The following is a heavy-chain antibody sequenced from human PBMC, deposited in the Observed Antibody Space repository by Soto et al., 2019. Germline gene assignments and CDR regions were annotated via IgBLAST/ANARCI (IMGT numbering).Heavy chain of an antibody. D-gene: IGHD2-2*02. Sequence: EVQLLESGGGLVQPGGSLRLSCAASGFTFTSYAMTWVRQAPGKGLEWFSTISGSGVTTYYADSVRGRFTISRDNSKNTLYLQMNTLRAEDTALYSCTRYCPTASCYIRYGMDVWGQGTTVTVSS. CDR1: GFTFTSYA. CDR3: TRYCPTASCYIRYGMDV. V-gene: IGHV3-23*01. CDR2: ISGSGVTT. J-gene: IGHJ6*02.